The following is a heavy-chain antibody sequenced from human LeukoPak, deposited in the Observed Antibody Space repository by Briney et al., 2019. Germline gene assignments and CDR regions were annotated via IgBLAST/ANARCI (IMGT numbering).Heavy chain of an antibody. CDR2: IYSGGST. Sequence: SGGSLRLSCAASGFTVSSNYMSWVRQAPGKGLEWVSVIYSGGSTYYADSVKGRFTISRDNSKNTLYLQMNSLRAEDTAVYYCARVGSGWYYAFDIWGQGTMVTVSS. J-gene: IGHJ3*02. CDR1: GFTVSSNY. CDR3: ARVGSGWYYAFDI. D-gene: IGHD6-19*01. V-gene: IGHV3-53*01.